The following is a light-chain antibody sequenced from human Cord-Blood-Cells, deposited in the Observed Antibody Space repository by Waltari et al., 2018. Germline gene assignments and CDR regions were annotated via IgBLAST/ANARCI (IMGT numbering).Light chain of an antibody. CDR2: EGS. CDR1: SSDVGSYNL. V-gene: IGLV2-23*01. J-gene: IGLJ1*01. Sequence: QSALTQPASVSGSPGQSITISCTGTSSDVGSYNLVSWYQQHPGKAPKLMIYEGSKRPSRVSNRFSGYKSGNTASLTISGLQAEDEADYYCCSYAGSSTYVFGTGTKVTVL. CDR3: CSYAGSSTYV.